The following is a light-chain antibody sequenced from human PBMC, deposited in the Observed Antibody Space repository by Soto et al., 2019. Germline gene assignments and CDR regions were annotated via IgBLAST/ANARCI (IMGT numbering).Light chain of an antibody. CDR1: QSVSTSF. CDR2: GAF. Sequence: EFVLTQSPGTLSLSPGERATLSCRASQSVSTSFLAWYQQKPGQAPRLLIYGAFSRATGIPDRFSGGGSGTDFTLTIDNLEPEDFAIYYCQQRSNWPPITFGQGTRLEIK. V-gene: IGKV3D-20*02. J-gene: IGKJ5*01. CDR3: QQRSNWPPIT.